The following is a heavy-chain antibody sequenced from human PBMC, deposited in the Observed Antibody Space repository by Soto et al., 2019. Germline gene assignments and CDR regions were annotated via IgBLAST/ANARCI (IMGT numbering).Heavy chain of an antibody. CDR2: IRPDGNSK. J-gene: IGHJ4*02. CDR1: GFTFRSHS. CDR3: AGDRGDSIEY. D-gene: IGHD2-21*02. Sequence: GGPLIPPGVASGFTFRSHSMHGVRQAPGKGLEWVTFIRPDGNSKYYAESVKGRFTTSRDNSKNTMYLQMDSLRVEDTAFYYCAGDRGDSIEYWGQGIQVTVSS. V-gene: IGHV3-30-3*01.